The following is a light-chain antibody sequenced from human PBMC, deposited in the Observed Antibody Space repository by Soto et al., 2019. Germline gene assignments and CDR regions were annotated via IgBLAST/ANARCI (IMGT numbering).Light chain of an antibody. J-gene: IGKJ1*01. Sequence: EIVLTQSPGTLSLSPGERATLSCRASQSVSSSYLAWYQQKPGHAPRLLMFGASSRASGIPDRFSGSGSGTDFTLSFSRLEPEDFAVYYCQQYGSSPQTFGQGTKVDI. V-gene: IGKV3-20*01. CDR1: QSVSSSY. CDR3: QQYGSSPQT. CDR2: GAS.